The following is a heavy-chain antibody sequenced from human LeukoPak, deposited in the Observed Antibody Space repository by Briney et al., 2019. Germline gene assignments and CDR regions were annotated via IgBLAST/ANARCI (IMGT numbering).Heavy chain of an antibody. V-gene: IGHV4-59*12. CDR1: GGSISSYY. J-gene: IGHJ3*02. Sequence: SETLSLTCTVSGGSISSYYWSWIRQPPGKGLEWIGYIYYSGSTNYNPSLMSRLIISVDKSRNQFSLTLTSVTAADTAVYYCASRTASAPEGLDIWGRGTMVTVSS. CDR3: ASRTASAPEGLDI. D-gene: IGHD6-19*01. CDR2: IYYSGST.